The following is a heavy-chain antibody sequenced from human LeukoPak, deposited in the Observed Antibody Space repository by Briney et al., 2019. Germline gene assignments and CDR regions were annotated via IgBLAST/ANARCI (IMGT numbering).Heavy chain of an antibody. D-gene: IGHD4-17*01. CDR1: GYTFTGYY. CDR2: INPNSGGT. Sequence: ASVNVSCKASGYTFTGYYMHWVRQAPGQGLDWMGWINPNSGGTNYAQKFQGRVTMTRDTSISTAYMEMSRLRSDDTAVYYCAGELATVTTLVFDYWGQGNLVTVSS. V-gene: IGHV1-2*02. CDR3: AGELATVTTLVFDY. J-gene: IGHJ4*02.